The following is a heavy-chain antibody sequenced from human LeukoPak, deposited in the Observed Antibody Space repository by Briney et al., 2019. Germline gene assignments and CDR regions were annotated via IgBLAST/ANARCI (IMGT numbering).Heavy chain of an antibody. D-gene: IGHD7-27*01. V-gene: IGHV3-7*01. CDR1: GFTFDSNS. CDR3: AKNWGSLDY. Sequence: GGSLRLSRAASGFTFDSNSMSWVRQAPGKGLEWVANIKQDGSEKYYVDSVKGRFTISRDNAKNSLYLQMNSLRAEDTAVYYCAKNWGSLDYWGPGTLVTVSS. CDR2: IKQDGSEK. J-gene: IGHJ4*02.